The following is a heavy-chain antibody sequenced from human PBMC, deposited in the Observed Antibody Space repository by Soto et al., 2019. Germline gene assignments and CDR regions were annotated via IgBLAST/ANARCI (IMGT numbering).Heavy chain of an antibody. V-gene: IGHV1-69*13. CDR2: IIPIFGTA. Sequence: ASVKVSCKASGGTFSSYAISWVRQAPGQGLEWMGGIIPIFGTANSAQKFQGRVTITADESTSTAYMELSSLRSEDTAVYYCARGAADDYGGNTNRGHKYYYYYGMDVWGQGTTVTVSS. D-gene: IGHD4-17*01. J-gene: IGHJ6*02. CDR1: GGTFSSYA. CDR3: ARGAADDYGGNTNRGHKYYYYYGMDV.